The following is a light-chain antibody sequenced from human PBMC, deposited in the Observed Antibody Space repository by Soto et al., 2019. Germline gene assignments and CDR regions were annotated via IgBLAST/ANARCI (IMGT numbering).Light chain of an antibody. V-gene: IGLV2-14*01. CDR2: DVS. Sequence: QSVLTQPASVSGSPGQSITISCTGTSSDVGGYNYVSWYQQHPGKAPKLMIYDVSNRPSGVSNRFSGSKSGNTASLTISVLQADDEADYYCSSYTSSSTLEGVFGTGTKVTVL. CDR3: SSYTSSSTLEGV. CDR1: SSDVGGYNY. J-gene: IGLJ1*01.